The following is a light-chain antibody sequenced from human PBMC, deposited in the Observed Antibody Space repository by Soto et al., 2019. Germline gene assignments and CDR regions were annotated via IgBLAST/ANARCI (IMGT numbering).Light chain of an antibody. CDR3: QQYGSSRWT. J-gene: IGKJ1*01. V-gene: IGKV3-20*01. Sequence: EIVMTQSPATLSVSPGERATLSFRASQSVSSSYLAWYQQKPGQAPRLLIYGASSRATGIPDRFSGSGSGTDFTLTISRLEPEDFAVYYCQQYGSSRWTSGQGTKVDIK. CDR1: QSVSSSY. CDR2: GAS.